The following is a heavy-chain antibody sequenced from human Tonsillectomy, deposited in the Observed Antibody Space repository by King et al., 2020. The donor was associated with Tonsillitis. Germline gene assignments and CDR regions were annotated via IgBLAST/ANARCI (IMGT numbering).Heavy chain of an antibody. D-gene: IGHD3-3*01. J-gene: IGHJ4*02. CDR3: ARSITIFGVVTPFDY. CDR2: IYYSGST. Sequence: QLQESGPGLVKPSQTLSLTCAVSGGSISSGGYSWSWIRQPPGKGLEWIGYIYYSGSTYYNPSLKSRVTISVDTSKNQFSLKLSSVTAADTAVYYCARSITIFGVVTPFDYWGQGTPVTVSS. CDR1: GGSISSGGYS. V-gene: IGHV4-30-4*07.